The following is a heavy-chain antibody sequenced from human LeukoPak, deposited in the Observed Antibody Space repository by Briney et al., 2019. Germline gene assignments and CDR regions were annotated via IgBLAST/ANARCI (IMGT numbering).Heavy chain of an antibody. Sequence: ASVKVSCKVSGYTLTELSMHWVRQAPGKGLEWMGGFDPEDGETIYAQKFQGRVTMTEDTSTDTAYMELSSLRSEDTAVYYCATDLIAVAAPPKDYWGQGTLVTVSS. CDR3: ATDLIAVAAPPKDY. CDR2: FDPEDGET. CDR1: GYTLTELS. V-gene: IGHV1-24*01. J-gene: IGHJ4*02. D-gene: IGHD6-19*01.